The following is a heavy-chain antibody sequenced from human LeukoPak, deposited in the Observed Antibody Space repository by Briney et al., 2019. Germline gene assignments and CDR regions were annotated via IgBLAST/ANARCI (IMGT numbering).Heavy chain of an antibody. CDR1: GFTFSSYS. D-gene: IGHD2-21*01. Sequence: GGSLRLSCAASGFTFSSYSMNWVRQAPGEGLEWISYISFSSSTIYYADSVKGRFTISRDNGKNSLYLQMDSLRAEDTAVYYCARDRPGDSHFDYWRQGTLVTVSS. CDR3: ARDRPGDSHFDY. CDR2: ISFSSSTI. V-gene: IGHV3-48*01. J-gene: IGHJ4*01.